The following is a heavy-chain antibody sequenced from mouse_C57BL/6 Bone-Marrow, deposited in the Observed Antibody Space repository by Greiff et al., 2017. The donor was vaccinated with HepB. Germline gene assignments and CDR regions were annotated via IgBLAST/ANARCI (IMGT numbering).Heavy chain of an antibody. CDR3: TTDGYYVFMDY. D-gene: IGHD2-3*01. V-gene: IGHV14-4*01. J-gene: IGHJ4*01. CDR2: IDPENGDT. CDR1: GFNIKDDY. Sequence: VQLHQSGAELVRPGASVKLSCTASGFNIKDDYMHWVKQRPEQGLEWIGWIDPENGDTEYASKFQGKATITADTSSNTAYLQLSSLTSEDTAVYYCTTDGYYVFMDYWGQGTSVTVSS.